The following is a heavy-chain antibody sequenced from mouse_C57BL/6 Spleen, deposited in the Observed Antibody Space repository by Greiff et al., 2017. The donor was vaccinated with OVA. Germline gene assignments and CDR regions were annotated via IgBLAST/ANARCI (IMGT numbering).Heavy chain of an antibody. CDR2: IWSGGST. D-gene: IGHD1-1*01. CDR3: ASPTVPDYYAMDY. CDR1: GFSLTSYG. Sequence: QVQLKESGPGLVQPSQSLSITCTVSGFSLTSYGVHWVRQSPGKGLEWLGVIWSGGSTDYNAAFISRLSISKDNSKSQVFFKMNSLQADDTAIYYCASPTVPDYYAMDYWGQGTSVTVSS. J-gene: IGHJ4*01. V-gene: IGHV2-2*01.